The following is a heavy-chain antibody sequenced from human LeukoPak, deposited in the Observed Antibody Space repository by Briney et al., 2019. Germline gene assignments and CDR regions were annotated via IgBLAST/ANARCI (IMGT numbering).Heavy chain of an antibody. D-gene: IGHD2-15*01. CDR1: GGSISSGGYY. Sequence: SETLSLTCTVSGGSISSGGYYWSWIRQHPGKGLEWIGYIYYSGSTYYNPSLKSRVTISVDTSKNQFSLKLSSVTAADTAVYYCERFYGVYCSGGGCYAGGFLFDSGGQGPLATVP. V-gene: IGHV4-31*03. CDR3: ERFYGVYCSGGGCYAGGFLFDS. J-gene: IGHJ4*02. CDR2: IYYSGST.